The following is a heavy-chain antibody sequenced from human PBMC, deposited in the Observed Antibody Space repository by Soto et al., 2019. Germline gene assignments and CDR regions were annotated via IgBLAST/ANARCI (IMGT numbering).Heavy chain of an antibody. CDR1: GGSISSYY. CDR2: IYYGGST. CDR3: AIRTIYYDYVWGSYRPDAFDI. Sequence: SETLSLTCSVSGGSISSYYWSWIRQPPGKGLEWIGYIYYGGSTNYNPSLKSRVTISVDTSKNQFSLKLSSVTAADTAVYYFAIRTIYYDYVWGSYRPDAFDIWGQGTMVTVSS. J-gene: IGHJ3*02. D-gene: IGHD3-16*02. V-gene: IGHV4-59*01.